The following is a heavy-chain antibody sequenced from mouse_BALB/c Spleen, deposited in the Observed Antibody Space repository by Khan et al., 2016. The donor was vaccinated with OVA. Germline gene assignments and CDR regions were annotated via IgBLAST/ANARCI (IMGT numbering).Heavy chain of an antibody. J-gene: IGHJ2*01. D-gene: IGHD2-4*01. CDR3: RRSTINA. V-gene: IGHV14-3*02. CDR1: GYNIKDNY. Sequence: EVQVVESGAELVKPAASLKLSCTASGYNIKDNYIHWVKQRPEQGLERIGRIDPANGNTKYDPKFQGKATITADTSSNTAYLQLSSRTSEDTAVYYCRRSTINAWGQGTTLTVSS. CDR2: IDPANGNT.